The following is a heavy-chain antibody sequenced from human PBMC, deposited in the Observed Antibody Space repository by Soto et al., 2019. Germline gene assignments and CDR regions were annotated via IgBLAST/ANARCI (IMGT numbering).Heavy chain of an antibody. CDR1: GGTFSSYA. V-gene: IGHV1-69*06. D-gene: IGHD1-1*01. Sequence: QVQLVQSGAEVKKPGSSVKVSCKASGGTFSSYAISWVRQAPGQGLEWMGGIIPIFGTANYAQKFQGRVTITADKSTSTAYMELSSLRSEDMAVYYCARGGNVATGTTFYFDYWGQVTLVTVSS. CDR2: IIPIFGTA. CDR3: ARGGNVATGTTFYFDY. J-gene: IGHJ4*02.